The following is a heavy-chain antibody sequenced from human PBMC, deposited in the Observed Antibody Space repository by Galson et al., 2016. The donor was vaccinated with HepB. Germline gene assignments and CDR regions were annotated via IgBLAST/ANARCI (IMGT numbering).Heavy chain of an antibody. V-gene: IGHV3-13*01. CDR2: IYTAGDT. CDR1: GFTFSNYD. J-gene: IGHJ6*04. D-gene: IGHD6-19*01. CDR3: VRGSYSSDWYRSSAYDFGMDV. Sequence: LRLSCAASGFTFSNYDMHWVRQAPGKGLEWVSSIYTAGDTNYQDSVEGRFTVSRENAKGSVYLHLNSLRAGDTAVYFCVRGSYSSDWYRSSAYDFGMDVWGKGTPVTVSS.